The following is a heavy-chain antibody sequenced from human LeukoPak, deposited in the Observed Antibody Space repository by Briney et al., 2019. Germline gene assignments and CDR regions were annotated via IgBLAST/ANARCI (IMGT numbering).Heavy chain of an antibody. V-gene: IGHV4-59*01. CDR1: GGSISSYY. J-gene: IGHJ6*02. CDR3: ARDPTRYSSSWSYGMDV. Sequence: PSETLSLTCTVSGGSISSYYWSWIRQPPGKGLEWIGYIYYSGSTNYNPSLKSRVTISVDTSKNQFSLKLSSVTAADTAVYYCARDPTRYSSSWSYGMDVWGQGTTLTVSS. D-gene: IGHD6-13*01. CDR2: IYYSGST.